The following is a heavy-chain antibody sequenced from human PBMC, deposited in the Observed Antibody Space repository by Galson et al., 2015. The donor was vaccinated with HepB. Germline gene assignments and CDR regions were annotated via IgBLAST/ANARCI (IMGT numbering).Heavy chain of an antibody. CDR3: ARDWVAGLDYYYYGMDV. CDR1: GFTFSSYW. Sequence: SLRLSCAASGFTFSSYWMSWVRQAPGKGPEWVANIKQDGSEKYYVDSVKGRFTISRDNAKNSLYLQMNSLRAEDTAVYYCARDWVAGLDYYYYGMDVWGQGTTVTVSS. CDR2: IKQDGSEK. D-gene: IGHD6-19*01. J-gene: IGHJ6*02. V-gene: IGHV3-7*01.